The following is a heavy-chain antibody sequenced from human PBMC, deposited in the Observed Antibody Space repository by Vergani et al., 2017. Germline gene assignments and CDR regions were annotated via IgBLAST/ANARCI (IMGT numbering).Heavy chain of an antibody. CDR2: ISSTSSYI. CDR3: ASTLRQAILGPHDY. Sequence: EVQLVESGGGLVKPGGSLRLSCAASGFTFSSYSMNWVRQAPGKGLEWVSSISSTSSYIYYADTVKGRFTISRDNVKNSLYLEMNSLRAEDTAVYYWASTLRQAILGPHDYWGQGPLVTVSS. D-gene: IGHD2-2*02. CDR1: GFTFSSYS. J-gene: IGHJ4*02. V-gene: IGHV3-21*01.